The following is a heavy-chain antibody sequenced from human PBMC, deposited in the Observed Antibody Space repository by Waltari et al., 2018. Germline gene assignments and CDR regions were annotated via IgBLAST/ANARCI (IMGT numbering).Heavy chain of an antibody. CDR3: ARERDAFDF. V-gene: IGHV3-49*04. J-gene: IGHJ3*01. Sequence: EAQLMESGGGLVQPGGSLRLSCAASGFTFSDYYMQWVRQAPGKGLEWVGLIRNKTDGETSDYASSVKGRVTISRDDSKSITYLQMNNLKTEDTAVYYCARERDAFDFWGQGLRVTVSS. CDR2: IRNKTDGETS. CDR1: GFTFSDYY.